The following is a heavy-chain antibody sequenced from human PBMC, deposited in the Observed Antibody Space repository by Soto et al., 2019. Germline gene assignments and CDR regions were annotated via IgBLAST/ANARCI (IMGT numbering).Heavy chain of an antibody. V-gene: IGHV1-69*06. CDR3: ARSYYDSSGYESYFDY. J-gene: IGHJ4*02. CDR1: GGTFSSYA. Sequence: ASVKVSCKASGGTFSSYAISWVRQAPGQGLEWMGGIIPIFGTANYAQKFQGRVTITADKSTSTAYMELSSLRSEDTAVYYCARSYYDSSGYESYFDYWGQGTLVTVSS. CDR2: IIPIFGTA. D-gene: IGHD3-22*01.